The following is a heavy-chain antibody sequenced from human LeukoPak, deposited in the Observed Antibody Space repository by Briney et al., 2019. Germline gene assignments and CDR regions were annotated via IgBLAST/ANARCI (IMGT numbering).Heavy chain of an antibody. Sequence: PGGSLRLSCAASGFTFSSYSMNWVRQAPGKGLEWVSSISSSSSYIYYADSVKGRFTISRDNSKNTLYLQMNSLRAEDTAVYYRAKDLNYYGSGSYSDYWGQGTPVTVSS. V-gene: IGHV3-21*01. CDR2: ISSSSSYI. D-gene: IGHD3-10*01. CDR3: AKDLNYYGSGSYSDY. J-gene: IGHJ4*02. CDR1: GFTFSSYS.